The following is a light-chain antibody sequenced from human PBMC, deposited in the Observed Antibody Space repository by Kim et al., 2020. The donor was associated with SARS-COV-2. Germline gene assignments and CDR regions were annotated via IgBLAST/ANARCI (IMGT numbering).Light chain of an antibody. CDR1: RSVGRN. CDR3: QLFSNWPALT. Sequence: EIVLTQSPATLSLSPGETAPLSCRPSRSVGRNLAWYQLKPGQAPRLLLYDASSRAAGIPARFSGSRSGTDFTLTIISLEPEDFAVYYCQLFSNWPALTVGGGTKVDIK. V-gene: IGKV3-11*01. J-gene: IGKJ4*01. CDR2: DAS.